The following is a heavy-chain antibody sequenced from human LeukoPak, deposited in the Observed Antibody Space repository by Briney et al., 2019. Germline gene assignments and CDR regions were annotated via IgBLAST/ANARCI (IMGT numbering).Heavy chain of an antibody. D-gene: IGHD6-19*01. CDR3: ARRPGVAVAGTEFDY. Sequence: ESLKLSCNGSGCIFTSFWLGWVRQTPGKGLELVGGIYSGYYDTRHSPSYQCQVTISTDKSIRTASLPWRSLNASHTAIYYCARRPGVAVAGTEFDYWGQGTLVTVSS. CDR2: IYSGYYDT. CDR1: GCIFTSFW. V-gene: IGHV5-51*01. J-gene: IGHJ4*02.